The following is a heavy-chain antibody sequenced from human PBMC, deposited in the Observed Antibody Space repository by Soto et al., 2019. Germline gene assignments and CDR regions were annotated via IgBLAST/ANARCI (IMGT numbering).Heavy chain of an antibody. Sequence: EVQLVESGGGLVKPGGSLRLSCAASGFTFSNAWMSWVRQAPGKGLEWVGRIKSKTDGGTTDYAAPVKGRFTISRDDSKNTLYLQMNSLKTEDTAVYYCTTPYYDFWRGRFIFDYWGQGTLVTVSS. CDR2: IKSKTDGGTT. CDR1: GFTFSNAW. D-gene: IGHD3-3*01. V-gene: IGHV3-15*01. CDR3: TTPYYDFWRGRFIFDY. J-gene: IGHJ4*02.